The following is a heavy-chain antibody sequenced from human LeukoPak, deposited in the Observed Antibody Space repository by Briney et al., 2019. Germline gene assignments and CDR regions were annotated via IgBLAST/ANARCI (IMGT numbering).Heavy chain of an antibody. J-gene: IGHJ3*02. V-gene: IGHV3-7*01. CDR2: IKQDGSEK. Sequence: QSGGSLRLSCAASGFTFSSYWMSWVRQAPGKGLEWVANIKQDGSEKYYVDSVKGRFTISRDNAKNSLYLQMNSLRAEDTAVYYCAREGRSSRQRAFDIWGQGTVVTVSS. CDR3: AREGRSSRQRAFDI. D-gene: IGHD3-16*02. CDR1: GFTFSSYW.